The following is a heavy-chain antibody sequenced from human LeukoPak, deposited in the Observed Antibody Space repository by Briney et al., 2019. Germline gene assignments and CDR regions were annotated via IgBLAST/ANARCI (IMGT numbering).Heavy chain of an antibody. CDR3: ARPYSGDYAFDI. D-gene: IGHD4-17*01. Sequence: SETLSLTCTVSGGSISGYYWSWIRQPAGKGLEWIGRMYPSGSTKYNPSLKSRVTMSVDTSKNQFSLKPSSVTAADTAVYYCARPYSGDYAFDIWGQGTLVTVSS. CDR1: GGSISGYY. V-gene: IGHV4-4*07. CDR2: MYPSGST. J-gene: IGHJ3*02.